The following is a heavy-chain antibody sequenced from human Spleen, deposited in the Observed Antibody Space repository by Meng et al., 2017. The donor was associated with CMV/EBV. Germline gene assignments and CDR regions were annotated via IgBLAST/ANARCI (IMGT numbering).Heavy chain of an antibody. Sequence: QVQLQQWGAGLLKPSEXLSLTCAVYGGSFSGYYWSWIRQPPGKGLEWIGEINHSGSTNYNPSLKSRVTISVDTSKNQFSLKLSSVTAADTAVYYCARALSFWSGYWDYWGQGTLVTVSS. CDR3: ARALSFWSGYWDY. J-gene: IGHJ4*02. D-gene: IGHD3-3*01. V-gene: IGHV4-34*01. CDR1: GGSFSGYY. CDR2: INHSGST.